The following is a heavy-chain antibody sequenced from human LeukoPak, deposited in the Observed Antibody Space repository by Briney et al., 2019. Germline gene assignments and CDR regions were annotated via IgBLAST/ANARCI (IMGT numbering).Heavy chain of an antibody. CDR3: ARERSSGSSGAFDY. Sequence: PGGSLRLSCAASGFTFSSYWMSWVRQAPGKGLEWVANIKQDGSEKYYVDSVKGRFTISRDNAKNSLYLQMNSLRAEDTAVYYCARERSSGSSGAFDYWGQGTLATVSS. CDR1: GFTFSSYW. V-gene: IGHV3-7*03. J-gene: IGHJ4*02. CDR2: IKQDGSEK. D-gene: IGHD6-19*01.